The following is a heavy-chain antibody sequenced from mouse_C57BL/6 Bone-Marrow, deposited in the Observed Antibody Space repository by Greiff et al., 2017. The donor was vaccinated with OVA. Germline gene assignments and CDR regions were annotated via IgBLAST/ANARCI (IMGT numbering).Heavy chain of an antibody. CDR2: INPNNGGT. Sequence: VQLQQSGPELVKPGASVTISCKASGYTFTDYYMNWVKQSHGKSLEWIGDINPNNGGTSYNQKFKGKATLTVDKSSSTAYMELRSLTSEDSAVYYCATRWLPDYWGQGTTLTVSS. J-gene: IGHJ2*01. V-gene: IGHV1-26*01. D-gene: IGHD2-3*01. CDR1: GYTFTDYY. CDR3: ATRWLPDY.